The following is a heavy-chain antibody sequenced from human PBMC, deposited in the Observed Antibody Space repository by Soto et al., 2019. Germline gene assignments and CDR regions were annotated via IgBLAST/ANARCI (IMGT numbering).Heavy chain of an antibody. CDR1: GYTFTSYG. CDR2: ISAYNGNT. Sequence: ASVKVSCKASGYTFTSYGISWVRQAPGQGLEWMGWISAYNGNTNYAQKLQGRVTMTTDTSTSTAYMELRSLRSDDTAVYYCARVSYDFWSGPQHLKIPRAGYYYYGMDVWGQGTTVTVSS. J-gene: IGHJ6*02. D-gene: IGHD3-3*01. V-gene: IGHV1-18*01. CDR3: ARVSYDFWSGPQHLKIPRAGYYYYGMDV.